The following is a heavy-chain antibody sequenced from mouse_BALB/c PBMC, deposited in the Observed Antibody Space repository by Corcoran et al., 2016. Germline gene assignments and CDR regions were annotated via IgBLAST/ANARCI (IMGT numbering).Heavy chain of an antibody. V-gene: IGHV1-22*01. J-gene: IGHJ3*01. CDR3: ARGDYGNPFAY. CDR2: INPYNGAT. CDR1: GYSFTGYY. D-gene: IGHD2-1*01. Sequence: EVQLQQSGPELVKPGASVKISCKASGYSFTGYYMHWVKQSHVKSLEWIGRINPYNGATSYNQNFKNKSSLTVDKSSSTAYMERHSLTSEDSAVYYCARGDYGNPFAYWGQGTLVTVSA.